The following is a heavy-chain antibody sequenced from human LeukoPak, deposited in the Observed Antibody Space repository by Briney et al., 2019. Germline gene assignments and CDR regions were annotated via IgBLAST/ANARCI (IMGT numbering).Heavy chain of an antibody. V-gene: IGHV3-30*18. Sequence: GGSLRLSCAASGFTFSNFAMHWVRQAPGKGLEWVASISYDGNTKNYADSVKGRFTISRDNSKNTLYLQMNSLRAEDTAVYYCAKPPHIWGQGTMVTVSS. CDR1: GFTFSNFA. J-gene: IGHJ3*02. CDR3: AKPPHI. CDR2: ISYDGNTK.